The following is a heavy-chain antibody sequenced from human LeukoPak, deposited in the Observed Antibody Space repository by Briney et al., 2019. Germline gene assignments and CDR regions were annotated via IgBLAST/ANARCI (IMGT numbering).Heavy chain of an antibody. D-gene: IGHD3-22*01. J-gene: IGHJ4*02. CDR3: AKDAQGGYDSSGYPDYFDY. V-gene: IGHV3-30*04. Sequence: PGRSLRLSSAASGFTFSSYAMHWVRQAPGKGLEWVAVISYDGSNKYYADSVKGRFTISRDNSKNTLYLQMNSLRAEDTAVYYCAKDAQGGYDSSGYPDYFDYWGQGTLVTVSS. CDR2: ISYDGSNK. CDR1: GFTFSSYA.